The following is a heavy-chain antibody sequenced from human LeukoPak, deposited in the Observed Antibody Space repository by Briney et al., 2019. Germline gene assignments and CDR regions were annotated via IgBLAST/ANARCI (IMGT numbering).Heavy chain of an antibody. J-gene: IGHJ4*02. CDR1: GGTFSSYA. D-gene: IGHD3-22*01. CDR3: ARHYYDSSGYYAFDY. V-gene: IGHV1-69*11. CDR2: LNPSGGST. Sequence: SVKVSCKASGGTFSSYAISWVRQAPGQGLEWMGILNPSGGSTAYAQKFQGRVTITADESTSTAYMELSSPRSEDTAVYYCARHYYDSSGYYAFDYWGQGTLVTVSS.